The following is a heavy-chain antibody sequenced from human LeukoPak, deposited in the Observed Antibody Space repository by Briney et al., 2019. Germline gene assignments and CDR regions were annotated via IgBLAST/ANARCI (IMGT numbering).Heavy chain of an antibody. CDR3: ARDKELPTVTTVNWFDP. CDR1: GYTFTSYY. CDR2: INPSGGST. V-gene: IGHV1-46*01. D-gene: IGHD4-17*01. J-gene: IGHJ5*02. Sequence: VASVKVSCKASGYTFTSYYMHWVRQAPGQGLEWMGIINPSGGSTSYAQKFQGRVTMTRDTSTSTVYMELSSLRSEDTAVYYCARDKELPTVTTVNWFDPWGQGTLVTVSS.